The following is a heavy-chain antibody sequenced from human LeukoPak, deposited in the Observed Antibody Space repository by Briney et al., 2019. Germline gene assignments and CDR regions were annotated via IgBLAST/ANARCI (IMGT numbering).Heavy chain of an antibody. CDR3: AREAFHGDYDY. CDR2: INPNSGGR. J-gene: IGHJ4*02. CDR1: GYTFTGYY. D-gene: IGHD4-17*01. V-gene: IGHV1-2*04. Sequence: GASVKVSCKASGYTFTGYYMHWVRQAPGQGLEWMGWINPNSGGRNYAQKFQGWVTMTRDTSISTAYMELSRLRSDDTAVYYCAREAFHGDYDYWGQGTLVTVSS.